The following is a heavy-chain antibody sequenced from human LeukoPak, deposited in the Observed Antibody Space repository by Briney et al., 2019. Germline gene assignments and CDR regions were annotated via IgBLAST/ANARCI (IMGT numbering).Heavy chain of an antibody. D-gene: IGHD3-3*01. J-gene: IGHJ4*02. V-gene: IGHV1-18*01. CDR2: ISAYNGNT. Sequence: AAVTVSFMASGYTFTNYGISWVRQAPGQGLAWMGWISAYNGNTNYPQKLQGRVTITTDTSTSKAYVALRSLRADETDACDLARDWPGFWSGRVNFDYWGEGTLVTVSS. CDR1: GYTFTNYG. CDR3: ARDWPGFWSGRVNFDY.